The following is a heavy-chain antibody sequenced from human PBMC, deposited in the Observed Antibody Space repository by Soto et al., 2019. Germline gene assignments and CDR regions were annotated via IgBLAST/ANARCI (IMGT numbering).Heavy chain of an antibody. V-gene: IGHV1-18*01. CDR3: ARVVGALGHWFDP. Sequence: QVQLVQSGGEVKKPGASVKVSCKASGYTFTSYGISWVRQAPGQGLEWMGRISAYNGNTNYAQKLQGRVTMTTDTATSTDYMELGSLRSDDTAVYYCARVVGALGHWFDPWGQGTLVTVSS. CDR1: GYTFTSYG. CDR2: ISAYNGNT. J-gene: IGHJ5*02. D-gene: IGHD1-26*01.